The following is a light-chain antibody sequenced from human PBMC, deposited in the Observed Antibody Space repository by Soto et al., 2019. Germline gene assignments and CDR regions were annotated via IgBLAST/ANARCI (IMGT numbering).Light chain of an antibody. CDR3: QQSYSHSRT. Sequence: DIQMTQSPSSLSASVGDRVTITCRASQSINTYLNWYQKKPGKAPKLLLYAASNLQSGVPSRFSGSGSGTDFTLTIGSLQPEDFATYYCQQSYSHSRTFGPGTKVDI. CDR2: AAS. CDR1: QSINTY. J-gene: IGKJ3*01. V-gene: IGKV1-39*01.